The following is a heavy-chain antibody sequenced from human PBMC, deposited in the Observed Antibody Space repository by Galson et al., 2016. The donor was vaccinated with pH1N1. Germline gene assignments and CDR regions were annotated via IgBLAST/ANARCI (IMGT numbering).Heavy chain of an antibody. D-gene: IGHD3-10*01. J-gene: IGHJ3*02. CDR1: GFTFNEYG. Sequence: SLRLSCAASGFTFNEYGMNWVRQAPGKGLEWVSGVIWNGGSPGYADSVKDRFTISRDNAKKSLYLQLNSLRAEDTAVYYCVRKNYGDAFDIWGRGTMVTVPS. CDR3: VRKNYGDAFDI. V-gene: IGHV3-20*04. CDR2: VIWNGGSP.